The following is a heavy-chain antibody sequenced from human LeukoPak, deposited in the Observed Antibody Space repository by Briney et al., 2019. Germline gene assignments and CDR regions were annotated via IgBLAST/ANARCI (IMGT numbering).Heavy chain of an antibody. V-gene: IGHV3-23*01. D-gene: IGHD6-19*01. CDR1: GFTFSSYA. CDR2: IIGSGGTA. J-gene: IGHJ4*02. CDR3: AKEPIAVPGTLDY. Sequence: PGGSLRLSCAASGFTFSSYAMSWVRQAPGKGLEWVSTIIGSGGTAYYADSVKGRFTISRDNSKNTLYLQMNSLRAEDTALYYCAKEPIAVPGTLDYWGQGTLVTVSS.